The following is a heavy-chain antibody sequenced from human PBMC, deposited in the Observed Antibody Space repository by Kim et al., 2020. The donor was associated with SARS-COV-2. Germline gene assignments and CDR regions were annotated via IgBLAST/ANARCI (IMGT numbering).Heavy chain of an antibody. CDR1: GYTFTSYY. CDR2: INPSGGST. J-gene: IGHJ6*02. CDR3: ARGRSSLLALSGMDV. V-gene: IGHV1-46*01. Sequence: ASVKVSCKASGYTFTSYYMHWVRQAPGQGLEWMGIINPSGGSTSYAQKFQGRVTMTRDTSTSTVYMELSSLRSEDTAVYYCARGRSSLLALSGMDVWGQGTTVTVSS. D-gene: IGHD2-15*01.